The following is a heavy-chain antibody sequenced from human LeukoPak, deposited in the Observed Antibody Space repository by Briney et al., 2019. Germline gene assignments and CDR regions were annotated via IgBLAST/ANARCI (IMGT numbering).Heavy chain of an antibody. CDR2: IYYSGST. J-gene: IGHJ3*02. V-gene: IGHV4-39*07. D-gene: IGHD3-22*01. CDR3: ARRLRIRYYYDSTGGYGAFDI. Sequence: NASETLSLTCTVSGGSISSSSYYWGWIRQPPGKGLEWIGSIYYSGSTYYNPSLKSRVTISVDTSKNQFSLKLSSVTAADTAVYYCARRLRIRYYYDSTGGYGAFDIWGQGTMVTVSS. CDR1: GGSISSSSYY.